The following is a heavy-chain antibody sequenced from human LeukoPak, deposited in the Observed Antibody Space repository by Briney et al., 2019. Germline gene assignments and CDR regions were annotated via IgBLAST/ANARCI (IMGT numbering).Heavy chain of an antibody. V-gene: IGHV3-30*03. J-gene: IGHJ4*02. CDR2: ISYDGSNK. Sequence: PGGSLRLSCAASGFTFSSYGMHWVRQAPGKGLEWVAVISYDGSNKYYADSVKGRFTISRDNSKNTLYLQMNSLRAEDTAAYYCALVKAGPSFDYWGQGTLVTVSS. D-gene: IGHD6-13*01. CDR1: GFTFSSYG. CDR3: ALVKAGPSFDY.